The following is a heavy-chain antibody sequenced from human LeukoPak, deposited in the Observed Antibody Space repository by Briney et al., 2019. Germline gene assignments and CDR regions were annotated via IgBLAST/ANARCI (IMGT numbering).Heavy chain of an antibody. CDR3: ARFRRITIFGVVIGFDY. CDR2: INHSGST. Sequence: SETLSLTCAVYGGSFSGYYWSWIRQPPGKGLEWIGEINHSGSTNYNPSLKSRVTISVDTSKNQFSLKLSSVTAADTAVYYCARFRRITIFGVVIGFDYWGQGTLVTVSS. D-gene: IGHD3-3*01. V-gene: IGHV4-34*01. CDR1: GGSFSGYY. J-gene: IGHJ4*02.